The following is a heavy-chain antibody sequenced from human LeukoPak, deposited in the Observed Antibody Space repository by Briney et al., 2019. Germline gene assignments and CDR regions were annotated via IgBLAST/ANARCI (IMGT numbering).Heavy chain of an antibody. CDR1: GFTFSNYG. CDR2: ITGRGENT. Sequence: GGSLRLSCAASGFTFSNYGMNWVRQAPGKGLEWVSGITGRGENTYYADSVKGRFTISRDNSKNTLYLQMNSLRAEDTAVYYCAKDRGVWFGESGPNYFDYWGQGTLVTVSS. CDR3: AKDRGVWFGESGPNYFDY. D-gene: IGHD3-10*01. V-gene: IGHV3-23*01. J-gene: IGHJ4*02.